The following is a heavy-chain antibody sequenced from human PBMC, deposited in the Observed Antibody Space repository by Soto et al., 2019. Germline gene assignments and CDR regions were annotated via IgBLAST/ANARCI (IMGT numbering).Heavy chain of an antibody. D-gene: IGHD4-17*01. Sequence: ASVKVSCKVSGYTLTELSMHWVRQAPGKGLEWMGGFDPEDGETIYAQKFQGRVTMTEDTSTDTAYMELSSLRSEDTAFYYWATVNNDYVYNWFDPWGQGTLVTVSS. V-gene: IGHV1-24*01. J-gene: IGHJ5*02. CDR1: GYTLTELS. CDR2: FDPEDGET. CDR3: ATVNNDYVYNWFDP.